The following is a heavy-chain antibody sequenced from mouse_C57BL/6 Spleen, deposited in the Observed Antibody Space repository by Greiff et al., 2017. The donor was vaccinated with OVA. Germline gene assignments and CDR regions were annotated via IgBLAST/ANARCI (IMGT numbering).Heavy chain of an antibody. J-gene: IGHJ2*01. CDR1: GYTFTSYT. CDR2: INPSSGYT. CDR3: APYDGYQYYFDY. D-gene: IGHD2-3*01. Sequence: VQLQQSGAELARPGASVKMSCKASGYTFTSYTMHWVKQRPGQGLEWIGYINPSSGYTKYNQKFKDKATLTADKSSSTAYMQLSSLTSEDSAVYYCAPYDGYQYYFDYWGQGTTLTVSS. V-gene: IGHV1-4*01.